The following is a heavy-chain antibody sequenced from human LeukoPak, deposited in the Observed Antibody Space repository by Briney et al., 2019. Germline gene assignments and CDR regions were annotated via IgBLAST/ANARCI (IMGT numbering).Heavy chain of an antibody. V-gene: IGHV3-23*01. Sequence: GGSLRLSCAASGFTFSSYAMSWVRQAPGTGLEWVSAISGSGGSTYYADSVKGRFTISRDNSKNTLYLQMNSLRAEDTAVYYCAKVGAESYYDSSGYSYWGQGTLVTVSS. D-gene: IGHD3-22*01. CDR2: ISGSGGST. CDR1: GFTFSSYA. J-gene: IGHJ4*02. CDR3: AKVGAESYYDSSGYSY.